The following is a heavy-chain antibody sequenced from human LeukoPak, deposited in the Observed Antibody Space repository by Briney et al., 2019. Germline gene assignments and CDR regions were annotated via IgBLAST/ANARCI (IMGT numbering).Heavy chain of an antibody. CDR1: GFTFSSYA. J-gene: IGHJ6*02. CDR3: AKIYDILTGYYRVNYYYAMDV. Sequence: GGSLRLSCAASGFTFSSYAMSWVRQAPGKGLEWVSAITCQWGRTYYADSVKGRFTISRDNSKNTLYLQMNSLRAEDTAVYYCAKIYDILTGYYRVNYYYAMDVWGQGTTVTVSS. D-gene: IGHD3-9*01. V-gene: IGHV3-23*01. CDR2: ITCQWGRT.